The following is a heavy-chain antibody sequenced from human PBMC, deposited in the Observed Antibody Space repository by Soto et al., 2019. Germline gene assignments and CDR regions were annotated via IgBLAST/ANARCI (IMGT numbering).Heavy chain of an antibody. V-gene: IGHV4-59*01. D-gene: IGHD2-15*01. CDR2: IYYTGST. CDR3: ARASGCSCDSCAFDP. Sequence: QVQLQESGPGLVKPSETLSLTCTVSGGSISTYYWSWIRQPPGKGVEWIGYIYYTGSTNYNPSLKSRVTISVDTSKNQFSLKLSSVTAADTAVYYCARASGCSCDSCAFDPWGQGTLVTVSS. CDR1: GGSISTYY. J-gene: IGHJ5*02.